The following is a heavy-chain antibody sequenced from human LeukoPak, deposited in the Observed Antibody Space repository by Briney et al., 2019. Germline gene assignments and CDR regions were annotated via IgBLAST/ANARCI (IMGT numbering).Heavy chain of an antibody. D-gene: IGHD3-16*01. CDR3: ARVVTRLREGDYYYDLDV. V-gene: IGHV1-3*01. Sequence: GASVKVSCKASGYTFTDYIIHWVRQAPRQGLEWMGWINAVNGNTEYSQKFQGRVTNTRDTSASTAYMDLSSLRSGDTAVYYCARVVTRLREGDYYYDLDVWGQGTTVTVSS. J-gene: IGHJ6*02. CDR2: INAVNGNT. CDR1: GYTFTDYI.